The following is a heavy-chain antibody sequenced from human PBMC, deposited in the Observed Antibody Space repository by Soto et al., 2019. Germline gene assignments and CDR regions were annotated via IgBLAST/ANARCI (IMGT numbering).Heavy chain of an antibody. CDR1: GFPFSSYS. J-gene: IGHJ4*02. CDR3: ARDGEGENKRISPFDY. Sequence: GGSLRLSCAASGFPFSSYSMNLVRQSPGKGLEWVSSISISSSYIYYADSVKGRFTISRDNAKNSLYLQMNSLRAEDTAVYYCARDGEGENKRISPFDYWGQGTLVTVSS. V-gene: IGHV3-21*01. D-gene: IGHD2-15*01. CDR2: ISISSSYI.